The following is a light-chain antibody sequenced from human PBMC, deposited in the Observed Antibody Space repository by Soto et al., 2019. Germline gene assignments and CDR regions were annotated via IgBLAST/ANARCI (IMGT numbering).Light chain of an antibody. CDR3: QHYGTSAL. J-gene: IGKJ3*01. V-gene: IGKV3-20*01. CDR1: QSVSSSY. Sequence: EIVLTQSPGTLSLSPGERATLSCRASQSVSSSYLAWYQQKPVQAPRLLIYDASRATGIPDRFSASGSGTDFTLTITTLEPQDFAVYYCQHYGTSALFGPGTKVEI. CDR2: DAS.